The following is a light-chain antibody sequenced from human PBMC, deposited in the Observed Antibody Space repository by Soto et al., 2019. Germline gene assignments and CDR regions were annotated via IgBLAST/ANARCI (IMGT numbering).Light chain of an antibody. Sequence: QSVLTQPPSASAAPGQSVTITCSGSSSNGGSNTVSWYLQFPGTPPKLLIHSKNKRPPRLPDLSSSSKSGTSASLAISGLQSEDEADYYCAAWDDSLNASVFGGGTKVTVL. V-gene: IGLV1-44*01. CDR1: SSNGGSNT. CDR2: SKN. CDR3: AAWDDSLNASV. J-gene: IGLJ1*01.